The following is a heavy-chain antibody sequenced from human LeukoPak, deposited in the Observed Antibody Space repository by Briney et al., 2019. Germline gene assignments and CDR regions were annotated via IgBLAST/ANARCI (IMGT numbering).Heavy chain of an antibody. Sequence: SETLSLTCTVSGGSISSYYWSWIRQPPGKGLEWIAYISDIGSINYNPSLKSRVTTSLDTSKNQFSLKLSSVTAADTAVYYCAGHHPRNTVDFWGQGTLVTVSS. J-gene: IGHJ4*02. CDR2: ISDIGSI. D-gene: IGHD2-8*02. V-gene: IGHV4-59*08. CDR1: GGSISSYY. CDR3: AGHHPRNTVDF.